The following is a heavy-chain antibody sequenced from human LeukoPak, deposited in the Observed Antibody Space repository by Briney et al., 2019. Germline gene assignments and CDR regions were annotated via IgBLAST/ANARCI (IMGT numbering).Heavy chain of an antibody. D-gene: IGHD3-22*01. J-gene: IGHJ4*02. CDR3: ATSSSGYYYVGY. CDR2: IYYSGST. Sequence: KASQTLSLTCTVSGGSISSGGYYWSWIRQHPGKGLEWIGYIYYSGSTYYNPSLKSRVTISVDTSKNQFSLKLSSVTAADTAVYYCATSSSGYYYVGYWGQGTLVTVSS. CDR1: GGSISSGGYY. V-gene: IGHV4-31*03.